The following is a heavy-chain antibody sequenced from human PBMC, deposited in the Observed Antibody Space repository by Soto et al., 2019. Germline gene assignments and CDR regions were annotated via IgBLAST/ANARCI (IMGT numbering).Heavy chain of an antibody. Sequence: PGGSLRLSCAASGFTFSDYYMSWIRQAPGKGLEWVSYISSSSSYTNYADSVKGRFTISRDNAKNSLYLQMNSLRAEDTAVYYCARVRRYPTVVYYYYGMDVWGQGTTVTVSS. J-gene: IGHJ6*02. V-gene: IGHV3-11*06. CDR2: ISSSSSYT. CDR3: ARVRRYPTVVYYYYGMDV. CDR1: GFTFSDYY. D-gene: IGHD4-17*01.